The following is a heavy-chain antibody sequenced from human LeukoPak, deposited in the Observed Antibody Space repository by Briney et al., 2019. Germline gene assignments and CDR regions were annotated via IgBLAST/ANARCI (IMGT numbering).Heavy chain of an antibody. CDR3: ARSSWDTRLLGSYYFDY. V-gene: IGHV4-61*02. D-gene: IGHD1-26*01. CDR2: IYTSGST. J-gene: IGHJ4*02. CDR1: GGSISSGSYY. Sequence: SETLSLTCTVSGGSISSGSYYWSWIRQPAGKGLEWIGRIYTSGSTNYNPSLKSRVTISVDTSKNQFSLKLSSVTAADTAVYYCARSSWDTRLLGSYYFDYWGQGTLVTVSS.